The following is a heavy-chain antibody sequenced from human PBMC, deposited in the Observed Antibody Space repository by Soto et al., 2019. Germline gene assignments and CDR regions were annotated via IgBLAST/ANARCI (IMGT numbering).Heavy chain of an antibody. J-gene: IGHJ6*02. D-gene: IGHD3-9*01. Sequence: SETLSLTCDVSRYSINNNNWWSWVRQPPGEGLEWIGDIYHGGSTYYSPSLKSRVTISVDTSKNQFSLKLNSVTAADTAVYYCARVDILTVYGCMDVWGQGTTVTVSS. CDR2: IYHGGST. V-gene: IGHV4-4*02. CDR3: ARVDILTVYGCMDV. CDR1: RYSINNNNW.